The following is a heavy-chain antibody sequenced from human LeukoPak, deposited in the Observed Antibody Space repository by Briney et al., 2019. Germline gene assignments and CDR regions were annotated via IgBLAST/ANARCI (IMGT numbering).Heavy chain of an antibody. D-gene: IGHD2-2*01. CDR1: GYTFTMFW. CDR2: IYPTDSQT. CDR3: ARVCCTSTSSFDS. V-gene: IGHV5-51*01. J-gene: IGHJ5*01. Sequence: GESLEISCKGSGYTFTMFWIAWVRQTPGKGLEWMGSIYPTDSQTRYSPSFQGQVTISIDKSIDTVYLHWSSLKASDSAVYYCARVCCTSTSSFDSWGQGTLVTVSS.